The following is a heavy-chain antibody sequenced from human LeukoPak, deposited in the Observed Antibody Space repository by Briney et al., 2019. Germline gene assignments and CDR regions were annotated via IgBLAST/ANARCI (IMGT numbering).Heavy chain of an antibody. V-gene: IGHV3-48*03. CDR2: ISTTGTTI. D-gene: IGHD3-3*01. J-gene: IGHJ5*02. CDR3: ARDNNSGYYSRFAP. CDR1: GFIFSSYA. Sequence: GGSLRLSCAVSGFIFSSYAMHWVRQAPGKGLEWVSYISTTGTTIYYADSVQGRFTISRDNAKNSLYLQMNNLRAEDTAVYYCARDNNSGYYSRFAPWGQGTLVTVSS.